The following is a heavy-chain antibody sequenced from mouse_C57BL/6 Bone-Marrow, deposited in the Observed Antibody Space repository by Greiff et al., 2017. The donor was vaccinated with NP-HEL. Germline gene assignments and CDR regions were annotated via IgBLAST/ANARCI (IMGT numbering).Heavy chain of an antibody. Sequence: QVQLQQSGPELVKPGASVKISCKASGYAFSSSWMNWVKQRPGKGLEWIGRIYPGDGDTNYNGKFKGKATLTADKSSSTAYMQLSSLTSEDSAVYFCAPCSRAFAYWGQGTLVTVSA. CDR1: GYAFSSSW. D-gene: IGHD1-1*01. CDR3: APCSRAFAY. CDR2: IYPGDGDT. V-gene: IGHV1-82*01. J-gene: IGHJ3*01.